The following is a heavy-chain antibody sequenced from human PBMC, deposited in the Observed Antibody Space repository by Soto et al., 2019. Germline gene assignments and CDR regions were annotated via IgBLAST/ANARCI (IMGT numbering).Heavy chain of an antibody. CDR1: GGSISSYY. J-gene: IGHJ3*02. CDR2: IYYSGST. Sequence: SETLSLTCTVSGGSISSYYWSWVRQPPGKGLEWIGYIYYSGSTNYNPSLKGRFTISRDNAKNSLYLQMNSLRAEDTAVYYCGRIQLGYDAFDIWGQGTMVTVSS. D-gene: IGHD6-6*01. CDR3: GRIQLGYDAFDI. V-gene: IGHV4-59*12.